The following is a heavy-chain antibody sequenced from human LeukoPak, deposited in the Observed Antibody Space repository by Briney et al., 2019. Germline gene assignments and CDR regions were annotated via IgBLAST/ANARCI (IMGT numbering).Heavy chain of an antibody. CDR3: ARRGYGSGSFNRYYFDY. D-gene: IGHD3-10*01. CDR2: IYYIGST. CDR1: GGSISSSY. J-gene: IGHJ4*02. V-gene: IGHV4-59*08. Sequence: SETLSLTCTVSGGSISSSYWSWIRQAPGKGLEWIGWIYYIGSTNYNPSLKSRVTISVDTSKNQFSLKLSSVTAADTAVYYCARRGYGSGSFNRYYFDYWGQGTLVTVSS.